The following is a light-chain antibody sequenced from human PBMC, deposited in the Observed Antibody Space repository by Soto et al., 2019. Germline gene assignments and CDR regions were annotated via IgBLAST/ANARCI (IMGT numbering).Light chain of an antibody. Sequence: IQMTQSPSSLSASVGDRVTITCRASQSISSYLNWYQQKPGKAPKLLIYDASSLESGVPSRFSGSGSGTDFTLAISSLQPEDSATYYCLQDINYPWTFGQGTKVDIK. CDR3: LQDINYPWT. J-gene: IGKJ1*01. CDR1: QSISSY. CDR2: DAS. V-gene: IGKV1-6*01.